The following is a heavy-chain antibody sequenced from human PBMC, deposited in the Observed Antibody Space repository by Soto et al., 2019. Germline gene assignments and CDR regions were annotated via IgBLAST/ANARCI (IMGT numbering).Heavy chain of an antibody. Sequence: QVQLVESGGGLVKPGGSLRLSCAASGFTFSDYYMSWIRRAPGKGLEWVSYISSSGSTIYYADSVKGRFTISRDNAKNSLYLQMNRLRAADTAVYYCARAREEGSGSPRRGDVWGQGTTVTVSS. CDR1: GFTFSDYY. CDR3: ARAREEGSGSPRRGDV. V-gene: IGHV3-11*01. CDR2: ISSSGSTI. D-gene: IGHD3-22*01. J-gene: IGHJ6*02.